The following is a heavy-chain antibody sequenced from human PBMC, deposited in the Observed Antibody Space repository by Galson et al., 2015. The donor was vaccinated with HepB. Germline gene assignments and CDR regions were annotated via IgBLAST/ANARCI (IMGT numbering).Heavy chain of an antibody. Sequence: SLRLSCAASGFTFSSYGMHWVRQAPGKGLEWVAVISYDGSNKYYADSVKGRFTISRDNSKNTLYLQMNSLRAEDTAVYYCAKDYYYDSSGYYYRTNLDYWGQGTLVTVSS. J-gene: IGHJ4*02. V-gene: IGHV3-30*18. CDR2: ISYDGSNK. D-gene: IGHD3-22*01. CDR1: GFTFSSYG. CDR3: AKDYYYDSSGYYYRTNLDY.